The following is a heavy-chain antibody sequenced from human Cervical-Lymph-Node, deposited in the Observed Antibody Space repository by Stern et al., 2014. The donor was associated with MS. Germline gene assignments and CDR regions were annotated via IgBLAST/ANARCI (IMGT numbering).Heavy chain of an antibody. CDR2: ISWRSGSI. CDR3: AKDVRVYSSGWFSGMDV. CDR1: GFTFDDYD. V-gene: IGHV3-9*01. J-gene: IGHJ6*02. D-gene: IGHD6-19*01. Sequence: VQLVESGGGLVQPGRSLRLSCVVPGFTFDDYDMHWVRQAPGKGLEWVSTISWRSGSIGYAESVKGRFTTSRDNAKNSLYLQMNSLKPEDTALYYCAKDVRVYSSGWFSGMDVWGQGTTVTVSS.